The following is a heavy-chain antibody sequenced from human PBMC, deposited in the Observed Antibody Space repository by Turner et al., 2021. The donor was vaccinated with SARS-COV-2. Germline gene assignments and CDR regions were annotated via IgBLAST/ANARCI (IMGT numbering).Heavy chain of an antibody. V-gene: IGHV1-69*01. CDR3: ARARGVDYYDSSGQRFDP. CDR2: IIPSFGTT. D-gene: IGHD3-22*01. J-gene: IGHJ5*02. CDR1: GGTFSSYA. Sequence: QVQLVQSGAEVKKPGSSVKVSCKASGGTFSSYAISWVRQAPGQGLEWMVGIIPSFGTTNCAQKFEGRVTSTADESTSTAYRERSRVRSEGTAVYYCARARGVDYYDSSGQRFDPWGQGTLVTVSS.